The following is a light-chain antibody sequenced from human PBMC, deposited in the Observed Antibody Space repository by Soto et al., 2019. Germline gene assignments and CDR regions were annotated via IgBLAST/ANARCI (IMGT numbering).Light chain of an antibody. V-gene: IGKV3-20*01. Sequence: EIVLTQSPGTLSLSPGERATLSCRASQSVSSRFLAWYQQKPGQAPRLLIYGASSRATGIPDRFSGSGSGTDFTLTISRLEPEDFAVYYCQQYGSSRTWTFGQGTKVDIK. J-gene: IGKJ1*01. CDR3: QQYGSSRTWT. CDR1: QSVSSRF. CDR2: GAS.